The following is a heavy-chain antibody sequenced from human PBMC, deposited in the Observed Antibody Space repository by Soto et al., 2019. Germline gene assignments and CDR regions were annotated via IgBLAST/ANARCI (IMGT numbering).Heavy chain of an antibody. CDR1: GGSISSCY. D-gene: IGHD3-10*01. CDR3: ARGSLRSGSYYGAFDI. V-gene: IGHV4-59*01. J-gene: IGHJ3*02. CDR2: IYYSGST. Sequence: SETLSLTCTVSGGSISSCYWSWIRQPPGKGLEWIGYIYYSGSTNYNPSLKSRVTIPVDTSKNQFSLKPSSVTAADTAVYYCARGSLRSGSYYGAFDIWGQGTMVTVSS.